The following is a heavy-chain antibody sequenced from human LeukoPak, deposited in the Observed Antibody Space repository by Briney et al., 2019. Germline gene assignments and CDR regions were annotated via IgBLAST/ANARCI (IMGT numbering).Heavy chain of an antibody. CDR2: ISGSANST. J-gene: IGHJ4*02. V-gene: IGHV3-23*01. D-gene: IGHD3-16*01. CDR3: AKGYVVDY. Sequence: HAGGSLRLSCAASGFTFSSYGMSWVRQAPGKGLEWVSGISGSANSTDYADSVKGRFIISRDNSKNTLYLQMNSLRAEDTAVYYCAKGYVVDYWGQGTLVTVSS. CDR1: GFTFSSYG.